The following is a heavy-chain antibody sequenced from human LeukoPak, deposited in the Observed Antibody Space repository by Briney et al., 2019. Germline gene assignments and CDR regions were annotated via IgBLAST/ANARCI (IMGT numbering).Heavy chain of an antibody. CDR2: ISGSGAST. D-gene: IGHD2-2*01. V-gene: IGHV3-23*01. CDR3: AKDPKYCSSASCSVG. CDR1: GFTFSSSA. Sequence: GGSLRLSCAASGFTFSSSAMSWVRQAPGKGLEWVSAISGSGASTYYADSVKGRFTISRDNSKNTLYLQMNSLRAEDTAVYYCAKDPKYCSSASCSVGWGQGTLVTVSS. J-gene: IGHJ4*02.